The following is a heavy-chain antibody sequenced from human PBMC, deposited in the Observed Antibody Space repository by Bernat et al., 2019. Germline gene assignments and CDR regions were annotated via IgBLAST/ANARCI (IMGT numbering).Heavy chain of an antibody. CDR3: ASLYCSTLPCCDY. J-gene: IGHJ4*01. CDR2: SNNDGSRT. Sequence: LVESGGGLVQPGGSLRLSCAASGFTFSSNWMHWVRQVPGKGLMWVSSNNDGSRTFYTDSVKGRFTISRDSAKSTLYLQMNSLRAEDTAVYYCASLYCSTLPCCDYWGQGTLVTVSS. V-gene: IGHV3-74*01. D-gene: IGHD2-2*01. CDR1: GFTFSSNW.